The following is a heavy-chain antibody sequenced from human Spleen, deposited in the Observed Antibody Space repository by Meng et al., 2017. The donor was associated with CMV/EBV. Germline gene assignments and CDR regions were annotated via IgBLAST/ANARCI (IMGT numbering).Heavy chain of an antibody. CDR3: ARGVGALRY. D-gene: IGHD3-3*01. CDR1: GGSCSSSSYY. V-gene: IGHV4-39*07. J-gene: IGHJ4*02. CDR2: INHSGST. Sequence: QAHRQKAGPGLVKRTAPLSLPCSVSGGSCSSSSYYWGWIRQPPGKGLEWIGEINHSGSTNYNPSLKSRVTISVDTSKNQFSLKLSSVTAADTAVYNCARGVGALRYWGQGTLVTVSS.